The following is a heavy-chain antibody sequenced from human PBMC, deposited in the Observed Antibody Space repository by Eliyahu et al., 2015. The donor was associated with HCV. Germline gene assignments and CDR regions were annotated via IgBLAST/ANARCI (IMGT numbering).Heavy chain of an antibody. CDR3: ARADVSSGYPHY. Sequence: QVQLQESGPGLVKPSETLSLTCTVSGYSISSGYYWGWIRQPPGKGLEWIGSIYHSGSTYYHPSLKSRVTISVDTSKNQFSLKLSSVTAADTAVYYCARADVSSGYPHYWGQGTLFTVSS. D-gene: IGHD3-22*01. V-gene: IGHV4-38-2*02. J-gene: IGHJ4*02. CDR2: IYHSGST. CDR1: GYSISSGYY.